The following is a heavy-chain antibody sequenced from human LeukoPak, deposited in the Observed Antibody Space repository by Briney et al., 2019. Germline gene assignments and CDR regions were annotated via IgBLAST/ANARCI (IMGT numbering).Heavy chain of an antibody. CDR3: ASSYCSTNNCEGVFDH. Sequence: ASVKVSCKASGHAFATYGINWLRQVPGQGLEWMGWISDYNANTNYAHKFQGRVTMTTDTSTRTVYMELRSLRSDDTAVYYCASSYCSTNNCEGVFDHWGQGTLVTVSS. CDR2: ISDYNANT. CDR1: GHAFATYG. D-gene: IGHD2-2*01. J-gene: IGHJ4*02. V-gene: IGHV1-18*01.